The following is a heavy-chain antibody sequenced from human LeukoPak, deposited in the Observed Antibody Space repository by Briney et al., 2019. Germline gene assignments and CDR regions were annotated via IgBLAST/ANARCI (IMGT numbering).Heavy chain of an antibody. CDR3: ARNRNYYGSGVYFDY. D-gene: IGHD3-10*01. J-gene: IGHJ4*02. CDR2: IYYSGST. V-gene: IGHV4-59*08. CDR1: GGSISSYY. Sequence: SETLSLTCTVSGGSISSYYWSWIRQPPGKGLEWIGYIYYSGSTNYNPSLKSRVTISVDTSKNQFSLKLSSVTAADTAVYYCARNRNYYGSGVYFDYWGQGTLVTVSS.